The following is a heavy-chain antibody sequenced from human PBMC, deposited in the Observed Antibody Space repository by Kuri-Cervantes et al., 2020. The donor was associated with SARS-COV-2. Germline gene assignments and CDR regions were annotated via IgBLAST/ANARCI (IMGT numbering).Heavy chain of an antibody. J-gene: IGHJ4*02. Sequence: SETLSLTCTVSGGSISSSSYYWGWIRQPPGKGLEWIGSIYYSGSTYYNPSLKSRVTISVDTSKNQFSLKLSSVTAADTAVYYCARERDTGSSSSEWGQGTLVTVSS. V-gene: IGHV4-39*07. CDR2: IYYSGST. D-gene: IGHD6-6*01. CDR3: ARERDTGSSSSE. CDR1: GGSISSSSYY.